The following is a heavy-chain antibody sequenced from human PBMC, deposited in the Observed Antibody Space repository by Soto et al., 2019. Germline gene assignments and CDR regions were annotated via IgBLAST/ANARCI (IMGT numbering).Heavy chain of an antibody. D-gene: IGHD2-21*02. V-gene: IGHV3-30-3*01. J-gene: IGHJ3*02. CDR1: GFTFSSYA. CDR3: ARDIVVVTATDAFDI. CDR2: ISYDGSNK. Sequence: QVQLVESGGGVVQPGRSLRLSCAASGFTFSSYAMHWVRQAPGKGLEWVAVISYDGSNKYYADSVKGRFTISRDNSKNTLYLQMNGLRAEDTAVYYCARDIVVVTATDAFDIWGQGTMVTVSS.